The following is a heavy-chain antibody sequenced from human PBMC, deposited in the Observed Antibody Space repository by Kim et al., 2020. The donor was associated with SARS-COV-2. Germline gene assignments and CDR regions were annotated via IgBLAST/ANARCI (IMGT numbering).Heavy chain of an antibody. D-gene: IGHD3-10*01. J-gene: IGHJ4*02. Sequence: SETLSLTCTVSGGSISSYYWSWIRQPPGKGLEWIGYIYYSGSTNYNPSLKSRVTISVDTSKNQFSLKLSSVTAADTAVYYCARGSRITMFRGGLDKFDYWGQGTLVTGSS. CDR1: GGSISSYY. CDR3: ARGSRITMFRGGLDKFDY. CDR2: IYYSGST. V-gene: IGHV4-59*01.